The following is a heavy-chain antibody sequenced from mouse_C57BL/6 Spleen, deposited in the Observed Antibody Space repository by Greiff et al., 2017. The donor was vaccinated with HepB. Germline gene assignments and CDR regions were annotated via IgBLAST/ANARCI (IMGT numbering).Heavy chain of an antibody. CDR1: GYTFTDYN. CDR2: INPNNGGT. D-gene: IGHD1-1*01. CDR3: ARPHYYGSSMAWFAY. Sequence: DVQLQESGPELVKPGASVKMSCKASGYTFTDYNMHWVKQSHGKSLEWIGYINPNNGGTSYNQKFKGKATLTVNKSSSTAYMELRSLTSEDSAVYYCARPHYYGSSMAWFAYWGQGTLVTVSA. J-gene: IGHJ3*01. V-gene: IGHV1-22*01.